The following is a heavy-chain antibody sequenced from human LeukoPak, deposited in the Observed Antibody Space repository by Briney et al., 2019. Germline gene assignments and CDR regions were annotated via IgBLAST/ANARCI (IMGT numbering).Heavy chain of an antibody. V-gene: IGHV4-39*07. CDR2: IYYSGST. Sequence: SETLSLTCTVSGGSISSSSYYWGWIRQPPGKGLEWIGSIYYSGSTYYNPSLKSRVTISVDTSKNQFSLKLSSVTAADTAVYYCARDSSSSSFNYYYYMDVWGKGTTVTVSS. CDR1: GGSISSSSYY. CDR3: ARDSSSSSFNYYYYMDV. J-gene: IGHJ6*03. D-gene: IGHD6-13*01.